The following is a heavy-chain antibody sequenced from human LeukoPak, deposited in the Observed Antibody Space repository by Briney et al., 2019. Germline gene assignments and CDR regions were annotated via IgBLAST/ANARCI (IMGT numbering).Heavy chain of an antibody. Sequence: SETLSLTCTVSGGSISSGDYYWSWIRQPPGKGLEWIGYIYYSGSTYYNPSLKSRVTISVDTSKNQFSLKLSSVTAADTAVYYCARVEGIVVVVAATPIHHAFDIWGQGTMVTVSS. D-gene: IGHD2-15*01. CDR3: ARVEGIVVVVAATPIHHAFDI. J-gene: IGHJ3*02. CDR2: IYYSGST. CDR1: GGSISSGDYY. V-gene: IGHV4-30-4*01.